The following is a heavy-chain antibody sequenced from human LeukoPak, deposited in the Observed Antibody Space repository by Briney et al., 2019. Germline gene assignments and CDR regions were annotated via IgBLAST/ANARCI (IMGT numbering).Heavy chain of an antibody. J-gene: IGHJ5*02. CDR2: ISSSGSTI. Sequence: GGSLRLSCAASGFTFSSYDVNWVRQAPGKGLEWVSYISSSGSTIYYADSVKGRFTISRDNAKNSLYLQMNSLRAEDTAIYYCVLYNWFDPWGQGTLVTVSS. V-gene: IGHV3-48*03. CDR3: VLYNWFDP. CDR1: GFTFSSYD.